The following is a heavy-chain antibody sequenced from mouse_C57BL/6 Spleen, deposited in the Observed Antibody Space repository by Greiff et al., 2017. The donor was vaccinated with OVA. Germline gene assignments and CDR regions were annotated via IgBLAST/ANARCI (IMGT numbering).Heavy chain of an antibody. V-gene: IGHV1-61*01. CDR3: AREGGDGNPFAY. D-gene: IGHD2-1*01. CDR2: IYPSDSET. Sequence: QVQLKESGAELVRPGSSVKLSCKASGYTFTSYWMDWVKQRPGQGLEWIGNIYPSDSETHYNQKFKDKATLTVDKSSSTAYMQLSSLTSEDSAVYYCAREGGDGNPFAYWGQGTLVTVSA. CDR1: GYTFTSYW. J-gene: IGHJ3*01.